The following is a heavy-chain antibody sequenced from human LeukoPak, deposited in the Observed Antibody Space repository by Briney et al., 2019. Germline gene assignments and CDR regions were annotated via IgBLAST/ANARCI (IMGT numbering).Heavy chain of an antibody. Sequence: GASVKVSCKVSGYTLTELSMHWVRQAPGKGLEWMGGFDPEDGETIYAQKFQGRVTMTEDTSTDTAYMELSSLRSEDTAVYYCARDTHSSSWYSMDPFDYWGQGTLVTVSS. J-gene: IGHJ4*02. D-gene: IGHD6-13*01. CDR1: GYTLTELS. V-gene: IGHV1-24*01. CDR2: FDPEDGET. CDR3: ARDTHSSSWYSMDPFDY.